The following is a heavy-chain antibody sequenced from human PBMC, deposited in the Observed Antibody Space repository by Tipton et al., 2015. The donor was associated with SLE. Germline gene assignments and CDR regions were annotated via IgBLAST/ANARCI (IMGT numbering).Heavy chain of an antibody. CDR2: IYYSGST. Sequence: TLSLTCAVSGYSISSYYWSWIRQPPGKGLEWIGYIYYSGSTNYNPSLKSRVTISVDTSKNQFSLKLSSVTAADTAVYYCARGGTAMAYWYFDLWGRGTLVTVSS. CDR1: GYSISSYY. V-gene: IGHV4-59*08. D-gene: IGHD5-18*01. CDR3: ARGGTAMAYWYFDL. J-gene: IGHJ2*01.